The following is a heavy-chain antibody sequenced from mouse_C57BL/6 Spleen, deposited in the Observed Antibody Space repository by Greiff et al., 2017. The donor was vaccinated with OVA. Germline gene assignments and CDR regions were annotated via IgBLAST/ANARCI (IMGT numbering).Heavy chain of an antibody. D-gene: IGHD2-5*01. CDR2: IYPGSGNT. CDR1: GFSFTSYY. CDR3: AREAYSNPFAY. Sequence: QVQLQQSGPELVKPGASVKISCTASGFSFTSYYIHWVKQRPGQGLEWIGWIYPGSGNTKYNEKFKGKATLTADTSSSTAYMQLSSLTSEDSAVYYCAREAYSNPFAYWGQGTLVTVSA. V-gene: IGHV1-66*01. J-gene: IGHJ3*01.